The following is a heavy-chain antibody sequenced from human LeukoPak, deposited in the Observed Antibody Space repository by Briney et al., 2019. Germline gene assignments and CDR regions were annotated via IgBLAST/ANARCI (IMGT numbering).Heavy chain of an antibody. CDR3: ATDGEEWGASEN. D-gene: IGHD1-26*01. CDR1: GYTLTELP. CDR2: FDPEDGET. Sequence: ASVKVTCKVTGYTLTELPWHWVRQAPGKGLEWMGGFDPEDGETNYAQKFQGRVTMTEDASTDTAYMELSSLRSEGTAVYYCATDGEEWGASENWGQRTLVTVSS. J-gene: IGHJ4*02. V-gene: IGHV1-24*01.